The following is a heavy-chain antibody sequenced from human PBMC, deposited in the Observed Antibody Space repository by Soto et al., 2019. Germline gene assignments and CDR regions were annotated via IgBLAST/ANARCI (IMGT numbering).Heavy chain of an antibody. CDR1: GFAFSGYG. CDR2: ISYDGSNK. Sequence: QVQLVESGGGVVQPGRSLRLSCATSGFAFSGYGMHWVRQAPGKGLEWVTVISYDGSNKYYADSVKGRFTISRDDSKNTLYLQMNSLRAEDSAVYYCARCGSTICYQLGPYHYYYGMDVWGQGTTVTVSS. CDR3: ARCGSTICYQLGPYHYYYGMDV. J-gene: IGHJ6*02. D-gene: IGHD2-2*01. V-gene: IGHV3-30*03.